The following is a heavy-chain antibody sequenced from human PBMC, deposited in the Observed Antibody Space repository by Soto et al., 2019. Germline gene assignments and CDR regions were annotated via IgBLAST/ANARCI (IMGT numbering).Heavy chain of an antibody. CDR3: ARDLTTVTYERDS. Sequence: EVQMVESGGGLVKPGGSMRLSCAASGFTFTSYTMNWVRQAPGKGLEWVSCVSSSDDYIYYADSVKGRFTISRDNAKNSLYLQMNSLSAEDTAVYYCARDLTTVTYERDSWGQGTLVTVSS. CDR1: GFTFTSYT. CDR2: VSSSDDYI. D-gene: IGHD4-17*01. V-gene: IGHV3-21*01. J-gene: IGHJ4*02.